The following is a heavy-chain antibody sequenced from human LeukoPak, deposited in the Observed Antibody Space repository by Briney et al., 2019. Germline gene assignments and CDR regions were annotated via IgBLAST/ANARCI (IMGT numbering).Heavy chain of an antibody. CDR2: ISYDGSNK. CDR3: ARDRDIVVVVAASLDY. J-gene: IGHJ4*02. D-gene: IGHD2-15*01. V-gene: IGHV3-30-3*01. Sequence: GRSLRLSCAASGFTFSSYAMHRVRQAPGKGLEWVAVISYDGSNKYYADSVKGRFTTSRDNSKNTLYLQMNSLRAEDTAVYYCARDRDIVVVVAASLDYWGQGTLVTVSS. CDR1: GFTFSSYA.